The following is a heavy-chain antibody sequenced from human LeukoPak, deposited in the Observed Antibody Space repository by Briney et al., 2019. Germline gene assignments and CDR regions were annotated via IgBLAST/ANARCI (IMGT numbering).Heavy chain of an antibody. CDR2: INPNSGAT. CDR3: ARDAEVAAATRFYYYYYGMDV. J-gene: IGHJ6*02. D-gene: IGHD2-15*01. V-gene: IGHV1-2*04. CDR1: GYTFTGYY. Sequence: ASVKVSCKASGYTFTGYYMHWVRQAPGQGLEWMGRINPNSGATNYAQKFQGWVTMTRDTSISTAYMELSRLRSDDTAVYYCARDAEVAAATRFYYYYYGMDVWGQGTTVTVSS.